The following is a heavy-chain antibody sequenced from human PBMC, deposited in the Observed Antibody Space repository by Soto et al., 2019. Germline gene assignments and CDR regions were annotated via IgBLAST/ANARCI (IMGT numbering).Heavy chain of an antibody. CDR3: ARDRPRGSGSEDMGLAY. D-gene: IGHD2-8*02. Sequence: SETLSLTCTVSGGSISSGNYYWSWIRQHPGKGLEWVGYIYYSGTTYYNPSLKSRVSISVDTSKNQFFLRLASVTAADTALYYCARDRPRGSGSEDMGLAYWGQGTLVTVSS. V-gene: IGHV4-31*03. J-gene: IGHJ4*02. CDR2: IYYSGTT. CDR1: GGSISSGNYY.